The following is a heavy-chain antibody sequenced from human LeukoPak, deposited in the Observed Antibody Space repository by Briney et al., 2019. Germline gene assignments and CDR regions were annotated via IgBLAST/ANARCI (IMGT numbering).Heavy chain of an antibody. V-gene: IGHV4-4*07. D-gene: IGHD4-11*01. Sequence: SETLSLTCTVSGGSISSYYWTWIRQPAGKGLEWIGRIYPSGSTNYNPSLKSRVTMSVDTSKNQFSLKLSSVTAADTAVYYCARGRSDTTTVTTLGNYYYYMDVWGKGTTVTVSS. J-gene: IGHJ6*03. CDR1: GGSISSYY. CDR2: IYPSGST. CDR3: ARGRSDTTTVTTLGNYYYYMDV.